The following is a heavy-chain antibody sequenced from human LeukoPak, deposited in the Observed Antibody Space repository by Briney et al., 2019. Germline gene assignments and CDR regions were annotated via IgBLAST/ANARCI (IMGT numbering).Heavy chain of an antibody. Sequence: SETLSLTCAVYGGSFSGYYWSWIRQPPGKGLEWIGEINHSGSTNYNPSLKSRVTISVDTSKNQFSLKLSSVTAADTAVYYCARLGFWSGYDYDYWGQGTLVTVSS. CDR3: ARLGFWSGYDYDY. V-gene: IGHV4-34*01. CDR2: INHSGST. J-gene: IGHJ4*02. CDR1: GGSFSGYY. D-gene: IGHD3-3*01.